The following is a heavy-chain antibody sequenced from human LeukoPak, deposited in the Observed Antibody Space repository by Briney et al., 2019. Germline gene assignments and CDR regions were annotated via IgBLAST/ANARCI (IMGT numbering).Heavy chain of an antibody. D-gene: IGHD5-12*01. CDR3: ARVWAGHSGYDCPVPFYYYYGMDV. J-gene: IGHJ6*02. CDR2: RNPNSGNT. V-gene: IGHV1-8*01. Sequence: ASVKVTCKASGYIFTSYDFNWLRQDTAQELEWMGWRNPNSGNTGYEQKFQGRVTMTKNTSISTAYMELSSLRSEDTAVYYCARVWAGHSGYDCPVPFYYYYGMDVWGQGTTVTVSS. CDR1: GYIFTSYD.